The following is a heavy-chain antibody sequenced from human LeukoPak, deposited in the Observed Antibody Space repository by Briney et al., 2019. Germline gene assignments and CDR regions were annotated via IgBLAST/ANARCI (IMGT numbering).Heavy chain of an antibody. CDR1: GFTFSGSA. J-gene: IGHJ4*02. CDR3: NNYYFDS. Sequence: PGGSLKLSCAASGFTFSGSAMHWVRQASGKGLGWVGLFKGKTDVGTTDYAAPVEGRFTISRDDSKNTLCLQMNSLKTEDTGVYYCNNYYFDSWGQGTLVTVSS. V-gene: IGHV3-15*01. CDR2: FKGKTDVGTT.